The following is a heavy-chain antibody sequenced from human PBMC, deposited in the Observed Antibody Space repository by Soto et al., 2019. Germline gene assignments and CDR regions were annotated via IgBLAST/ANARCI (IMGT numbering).Heavy chain of an antibody. CDR3: ARQPSRGLLFYFYGMDV. J-gene: IGHJ6*02. CDR1: GYSFTSYR. CDR2: IYPGDSDT. V-gene: IGHV5-51*01. Sequence: FLNISCEGAGYSFTSYRIGLVRQMAGKGLEWMGIIYPGDSDTRYSPSFQGQVTISADKSISTAYLQWSSLKASDTAMYYCARQPSRGLLFYFYGMDVWGQGTTVTVSS. D-gene: IGHD3-22*01.